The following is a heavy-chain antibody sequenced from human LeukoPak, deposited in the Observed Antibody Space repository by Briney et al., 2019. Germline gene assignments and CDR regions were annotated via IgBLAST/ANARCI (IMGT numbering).Heavy chain of an antibody. D-gene: IGHD3-10*01. Sequence: GGSLRLSCAASGFTFSNYAMTWVRQAPGEGLEWVADISASGGSTFYGDSVKAGFTISRDNSRNTLSLEMDSLRTEDTAVYYCAKVERSSRVHYFDYWGQGTLVTVSS. CDR2: ISASGGST. CDR1: GFTFSNYA. J-gene: IGHJ4*02. CDR3: AKVERSSRVHYFDY. V-gene: IGHV3-23*01.